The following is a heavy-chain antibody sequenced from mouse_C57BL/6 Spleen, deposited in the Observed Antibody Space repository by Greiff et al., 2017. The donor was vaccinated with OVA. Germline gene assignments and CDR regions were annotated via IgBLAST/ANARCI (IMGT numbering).Heavy chain of an antibody. V-gene: IGHV5-12*01. CDR2: ISNGGGST. J-gene: IGHJ4*01. D-gene: IGHD2-5*01. CDR3: ARQDRYSNYDYAMDY. CDR1: GFTFSDYY. Sequence: EVQLVESGGGLVQPGGSLKLSCAASGFTFSDYYMYWVRQTPEKRLEWVAYISNGGGSTYYPDTVKGRFTISRDNAKNTLYLQMSRLKSEDTAMYYCARQDRYSNYDYAMDYWGQGTSVTVSS.